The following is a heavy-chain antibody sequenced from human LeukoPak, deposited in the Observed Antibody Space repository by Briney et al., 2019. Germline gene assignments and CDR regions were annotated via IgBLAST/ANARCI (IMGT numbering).Heavy chain of an antibody. CDR2: INPNSGGT. CDR3: ARTVVYGGNWFDP. D-gene: IGHD3-10*01. V-gene: IGHV1-2*06. J-gene: IGHJ5*02. CDR1: GYTFTGCY. Sequence: ASVKVSCKASGYTFTGCYMHWVRQAPGQGLEWMGRINPNSGGTNYAQKFQGRVTMTRDTSISTAYMELSRLRSDDTAVYYCARTVVYGGNWFDPWGQGTLVTVSS.